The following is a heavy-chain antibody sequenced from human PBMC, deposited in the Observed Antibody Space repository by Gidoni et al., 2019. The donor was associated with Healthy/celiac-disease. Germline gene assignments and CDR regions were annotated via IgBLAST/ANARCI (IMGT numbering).Heavy chain of an antibody. Sequence: QVQLQESGPGLVKPSQTLSLTCTVSGGSISSGSYYWSWIRQPAGKGLEWIGRIYTSGSTNYNPSLKSRVTMSVDTSKNQFSLKLSSVTAADTAVYYCARYLADSGAFDIWGQGTMVTVSS. J-gene: IGHJ3*02. V-gene: IGHV4-61*02. CDR1: GGSISSGSYY. CDR3: ARYLADSGAFDI. D-gene: IGHD2-15*01. CDR2: IYTSGST.